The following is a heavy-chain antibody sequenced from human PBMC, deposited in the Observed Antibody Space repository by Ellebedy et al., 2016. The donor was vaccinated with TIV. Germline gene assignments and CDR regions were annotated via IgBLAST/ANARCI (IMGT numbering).Heavy chain of an antibody. CDR3: AKDASSGYRGGNYFDY. J-gene: IGHJ4*02. CDR2: ISYDGSNK. Sequence: GGSLRLXXAASGFTFSSYGMHWVRQAPGKGLEWVAVISYDGSNKYYADSVKGRFTISRDNSKNTLYLQMNSLRAEDTAVYYCAKDASSGYRGGNYFDYWGQGTLVTVSS. V-gene: IGHV3-30*18. CDR1: GFTFSSYG. D-gene: IGHD3-22*01.